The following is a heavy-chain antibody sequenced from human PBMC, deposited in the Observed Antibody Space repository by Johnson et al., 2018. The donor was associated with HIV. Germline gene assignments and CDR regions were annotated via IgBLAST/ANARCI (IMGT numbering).Heavy chain of an antibody. J-gene: IGHJ3*02. D-gene: IGHD6-6*01. CDR3: AKEGSSSWNAFDI. CDR1: GFTFSSYA. Sequence: QVQLVESGGGVVQPGRSLRLSCAASGFTFSSYAMHWVRQAPGKGLEWVSVISYGGSNKYYEDFVKGRFTNSRDNSKNTLYLQMKSLRAEDTAVYYCAKEGSSSWNAFDIWGQGTMVTVSS. V-gene: IGHV3-30-3*01. CDR2: ISYGGSNK.